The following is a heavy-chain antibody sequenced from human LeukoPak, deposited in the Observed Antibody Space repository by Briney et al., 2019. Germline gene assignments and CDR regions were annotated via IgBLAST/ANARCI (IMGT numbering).Heavy chain of an antibody. D-gene: IGHD2-2*02. CDR3: ARDWNIPPSD. V-gene: IGHV3-74*01. Sequence: GGSLRLSCAASGFTFSIYWMHWVRQAPGQGLVWVSNMNSDGSITNYADSVKGRFTISRDNAKNSLYLQMNSLRAEDTAVYYCARDWNIPPSDWGQGTLVTVSS. J-gene: IGHJ4*02. CDR1: GFTFSIYW. CDR2: MNSDGSIT.